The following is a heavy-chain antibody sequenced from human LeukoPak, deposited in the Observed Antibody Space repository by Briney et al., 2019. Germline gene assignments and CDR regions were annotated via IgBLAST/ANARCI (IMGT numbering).Heavy chain of an antibody. CDR2: ISYDGSNE. Sequence: GGSLRLSCAASGFTFSSYVMHWVRQAPGKGLEWVAIISYDGSNEYYADSVKGRFTISRDNSKNTLYLQMNSLRAADTAVYYCARDGLLWFGGPTHYFDYWGQGTLVTVSS. CDR1: GFTFSSYV. V-gene: IGHV3-30*04. J-gene: IGHJ4*02. D-gene: IGHD3-10*01. CDR3: ARDGLLWFGGPTHYFDY.